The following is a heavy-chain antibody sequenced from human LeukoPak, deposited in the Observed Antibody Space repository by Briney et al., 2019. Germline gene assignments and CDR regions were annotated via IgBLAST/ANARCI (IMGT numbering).Heavy chain of an antibody. D-gene: IGHD4-11*01. V-gene: IGHV1-2*02. CDR2: INPNSGGT. J-gene: IGHJ6*02. CDR1: GYTFTGYY. CDR3: ARDKAVPLDSNTDV. Sequence: ASVKVSCKASGYTFTGYYMHWVRQAPGQGLEWMGWINPNSGGTNYAQKFQGRVTMTRDTSISTAYMELSRLGSDDMAVYYCARDKAVPLDSNTDVWGQGTTVTVSS.